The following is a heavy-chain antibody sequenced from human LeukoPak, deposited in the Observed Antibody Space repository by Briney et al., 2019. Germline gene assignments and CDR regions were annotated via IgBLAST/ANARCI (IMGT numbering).Heavy chain of an antibody. Sequence: GGSLRLSCAASGFTFRTYGMHWVRQAPGKGLEWVAFIRYDGSNKYYADSVKGRFTISRDNSKNTLYLQMNSLRAEDTAVYYCAKDRPPFYGSGSGVDYWGQGTLVTVSS. CDR1: GFTFRTYG. V-gene: IGHV3-30*02. CDR3: AKDRPPFYGSGSGVDY. D-gene: IGHD3-10*01. CDR2: IRYDGSNK. J-gene: IGHJ4*02.